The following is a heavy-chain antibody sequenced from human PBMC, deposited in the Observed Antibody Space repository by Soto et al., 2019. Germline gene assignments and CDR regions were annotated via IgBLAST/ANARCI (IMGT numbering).Heavy chain of an antibody. V-gene: IGHV1-8*01. Sequence: QVPLVQSGAEVKKPGASVKVSCKASGYTFTSYDINWVRQATGQGLEWMGWMNPNSGNTGYAQKFQGRVTMTRNTSISTAYMELSSLRSEDTAVYYCARGRYCSSTSCYFVAFDIWGQGTMVTVSS. CDR3: ARGRYCSSTSCYFVAFDI. CDR1: GYTFTSYD. CDR2: MNPNSGNT. D-gene: IGHD2-2*01. J-gene: IGHJ3*02.